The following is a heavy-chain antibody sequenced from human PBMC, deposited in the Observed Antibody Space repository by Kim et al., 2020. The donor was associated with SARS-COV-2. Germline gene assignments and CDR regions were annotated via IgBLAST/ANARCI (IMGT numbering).Heavy chain of an antibody. Sequence: TGRFTISREHAKNSLYLQMNSLGDEDTAVYYCARDPTYDFWSGYSRSFDYWGQGTLVTVSS. V-gene: IGHV3-48*02. D-gene: IGHD3-3*01. J-gene: IGHJ4*02. CDR3: ARDPTYDFWSGYSRSFDY.